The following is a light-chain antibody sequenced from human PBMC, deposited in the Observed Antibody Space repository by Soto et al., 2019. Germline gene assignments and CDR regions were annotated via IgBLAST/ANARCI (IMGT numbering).Light chain of an antibody. V-gene: IGKV1-33*01. CDR1: QDIDNS. Sequence: DIQMTQSPSSLSASIGDRVTITCQASQDIDNSLNWYQQKPGKAPKLLIYDASNLATGVPTKFSGSGSGTDFTFTISSLQPDDIATYYCQHCDNLPLSFGGGTKVEI. CDR3: QHCDNLPLS. CDR2: DAS. J-gene: IGKJ4*01.